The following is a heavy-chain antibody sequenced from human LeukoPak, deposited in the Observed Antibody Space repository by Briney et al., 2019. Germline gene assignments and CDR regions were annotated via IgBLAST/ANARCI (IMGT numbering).Heavy chain of an antibody. CDR1: GFTFSSYA. CDR3: ARDSCGDDCYSSYFDY. CDR2: ISNDGSNK. Sequence: GGSLRLSCAASGFTFSSYAMDWVRQAPGKGLEWVAVISNDGSNKYYADSAKGRFTISRDNSKNTLYLQMNSLRAEDTAVYYCARDSCGDDCYSSYFDYWGQGTLVTVSS. J-gene: IGHJ4*02. V-gene: IGHV3-30-3*01. D-gene: IGHD2-21*02.